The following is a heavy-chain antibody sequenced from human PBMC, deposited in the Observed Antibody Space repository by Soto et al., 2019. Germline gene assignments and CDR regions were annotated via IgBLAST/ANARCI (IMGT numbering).Heavy chain of an antibody. CDR2: ISAYNGNT. J-gene: IGHJ4*02. CDR3: ARVSRYNWNYEPPLYLDY. CDR1: GYTFTSYG. V-gene: IGHV1-18*01. D-gene: IGHD1-7*01. Sequence: ASVKVSCKASGYTFTSYGISWVRQAPGQGLEWMGWISAYNGNTNYAQKLQGRVTMTTDTSTSTAYMELRSLRSDDTAVYYCARVSRYNWNYEPPLYLDYWGQGPLVTVSS.